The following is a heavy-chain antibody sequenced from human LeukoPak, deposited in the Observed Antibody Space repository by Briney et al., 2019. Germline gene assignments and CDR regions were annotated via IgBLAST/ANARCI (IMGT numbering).Heavy chain of an antibody. Sequence: PGGSLRLSCAASGFTFRSYGMHWVRQAPGEGLEWVAVIWYDGSNKNYADSVKGRFTISRDNSKNTLYLQMNSLRAEDTAVYYCARDRAVAMEYYYMDVWGKGTTVTVSS. CDR1: GFTFRSYG. D-gene: IGHD2-2*01. V-gene: IGHV3-33*01. J-gene: IGHJ6*03. CDR2: IWYDGSNK. CDR3: ARDRAVAMEYYYMDV.